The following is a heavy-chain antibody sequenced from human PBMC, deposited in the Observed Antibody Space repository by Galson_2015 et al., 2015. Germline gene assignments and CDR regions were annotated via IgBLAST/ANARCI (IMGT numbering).Heavy chain of an antibody. V-gene: IGHV1-24*01. CDR3: ATGSRGGAFDI. Sequence: SVKVSCKVSGYTLTELSMHWVRQAPGKGLEWMGGFDPEDGETIYAQEFQGRVTMTEDTSTDTAYMELSSLRSGDTAVYHCATGSRGGAFDIWGQGTMVTVSS. J-gene: IGHJ3*02. D-gene: IGHD3-10*01. CDR2: FDPEDGET. CDR1: GYTLTELS.